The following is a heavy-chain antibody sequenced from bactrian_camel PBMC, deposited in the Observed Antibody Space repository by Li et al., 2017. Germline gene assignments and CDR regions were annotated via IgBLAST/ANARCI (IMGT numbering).Heavy chain of an antibody. CDR1: GFTFSSYW. Sequence: VQLVESGGGLVQPEGSLRLSCAASGFTFSSYWMYWVRQAPGKGLEWVAAISSEGSNTYYKESVKGRFTIARDNTKNILYLQMNSLKSEDTALYYCAKDLFTDYARWGQGTQVTVS. V-gene: IGHV3S1*01. J-gene: IGHJ4*01. CDR3: AKDLFTDYAR. CDR2: ISSEGSNT. D-gene: IGHD4*01.